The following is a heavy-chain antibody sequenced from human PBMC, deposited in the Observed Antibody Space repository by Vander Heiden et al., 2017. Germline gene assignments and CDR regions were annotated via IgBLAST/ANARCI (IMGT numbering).Heavy chain of an antibody. CDR1: GFTFENQA. Sequence: EVQLLESGGGLVRPGQSLRLSCEASGFTFENQAMHWVRQVAGKGLEWVSGSNWSGEFIGYAASVRGRFTMSRDNAENVVYLQMTSLRPEDTAFYYCAKGYGDSYPHYFNDWGQGTLVTVS. D-gene: IGHD5-18*01. CDR3: AKGYGDSYPHYFND. V-gene: IGHV3-9*01. J-gene: IGHJ4*02. CDR2: SNWSGEFI.